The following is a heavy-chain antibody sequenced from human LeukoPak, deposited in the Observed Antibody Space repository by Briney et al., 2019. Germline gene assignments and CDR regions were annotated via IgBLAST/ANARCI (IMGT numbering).Heavy chain of an antibody. V-gene: IGHV3-30-3*01. CDR1: GFTFSTYA. Sequence: GGSLRLSCAASGFTFSTYAMHWVRQAPGKGLEWVAFISHDGSNKYYGDSVKGRFTISRDNSKDTVYLQMNSLRAEDTAVYSCARDGRRRVVVYYFDYWGQGTLVTVSS. CDR3: ARDGRRRVVVYYFDY. D-gene: IGHD2-15*01. CDR2: ISHDGSNK. J-gene: IGHJ4*02.